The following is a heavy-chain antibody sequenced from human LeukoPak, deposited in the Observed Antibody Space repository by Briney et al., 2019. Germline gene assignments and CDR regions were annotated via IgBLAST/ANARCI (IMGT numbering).Heavy chain of an antibody. CDR3: ARDSRAAARYYYYYYMDV. V-gene: IGHV3-30*02. D-gene: IGHD2-15*01. J-gene: IGHJ6*03. CDR1: GFIFSSYG. Sequence: GGSLRLSCAASGFIFSSYGMHWVRQAPDKGLEWVAFIRYDGSRKYYADSVKGRFTISRDNSKNTLYLQMNSLRSEDTAVYYCARDSRAAARYYYYYYMDVWGKGTTVTVSS. CDR2: IRYDGSRK.